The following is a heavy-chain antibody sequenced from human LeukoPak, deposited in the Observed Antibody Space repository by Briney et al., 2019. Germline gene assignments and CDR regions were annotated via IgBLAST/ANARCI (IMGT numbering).Heavy chain of an antibody. CDR1: GFTFDDYA. D-gene: IGHD6-19*01. V-gene: IGHV3-9*01. CDR2: ISWNSGSI. Sequence: GRSLRLSCAASGFTFDDYAMHWVRQAPGKGLEWVSGISWNSGSIGYADSVKGRFTISRDNAKNSLYLQMNSLRAEDTAVYYCARDGDSSGWSPAGDYWGQGTLVTVSS. CDR3: ARDGDSSGWSPAGDY. J-gene: IGHJ4*02.